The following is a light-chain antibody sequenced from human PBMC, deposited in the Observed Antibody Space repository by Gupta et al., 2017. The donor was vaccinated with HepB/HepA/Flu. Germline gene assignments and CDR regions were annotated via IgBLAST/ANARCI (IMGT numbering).Light chain of an antibody. CDR1: QSLLHSNGYNY. CDR2: LGS. J-gene: IGKJ1*01. V-gene: IGKV2-28*01. CDR3: IQALRAPWT. Sequence: DIVMTQSPLSPPVTPGEPASISCRASQSLLHSNGYNYLDWYLQKPGQSPQLLIYLGSNRASGVPDRFSGSGSGTDFTLKISRVEAEDVGVYYCIQALRAPWTFGQGTKVEIK.